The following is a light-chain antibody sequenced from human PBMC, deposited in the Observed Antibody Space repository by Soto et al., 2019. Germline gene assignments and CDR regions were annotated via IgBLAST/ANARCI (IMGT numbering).Light chain of an antibody. CDR2: NAY. CDR1: QSISFY. J-gene: IGKJ5*01. V-gene: IGKV1-5*01. CDR3: QQYENLPT. Sequence: IQLTQSPSSLSASVGDRVTISCRASQSISFYLAWYQQKPGKAPKVLIWNAYTLHRGVPSRFSGSGSGTDFTFTISRLQPEDIGTYYCQQYENLPTFGQGTRLEI.